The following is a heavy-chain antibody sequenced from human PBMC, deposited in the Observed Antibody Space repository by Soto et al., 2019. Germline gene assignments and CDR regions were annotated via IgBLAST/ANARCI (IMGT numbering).Heavy chain of an antibody. D-gene: IGHD1-1*01. V-gene: IGHV3-23*01. J-gene: IGHJ6*02. CDR1: GFTFSTYA. CDR3: VKGYWKGDV. CDR2: ISGSGGSI. Sequence: EVQLLESGGSLVQPGGSLRLSCAASGFTFSTYAMNWVRQAPGNGLGWVSAISGSGGSIHYADSVKGRFTISRDNSKNTLYLQMNSLRDEDTAVYHCVKGYWKGDVWGQGTTVTVSS.